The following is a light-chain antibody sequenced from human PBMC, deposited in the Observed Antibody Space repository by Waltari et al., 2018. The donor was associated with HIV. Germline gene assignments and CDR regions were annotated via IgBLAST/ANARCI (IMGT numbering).Light chain of an antibody. J-gene: IGKJ2*01. CDR2: GAS. CDR1: ECFSRTN. Sequence: EIVLTQSPGTLSFSPGERATLSRRASECFSRTNVVWYQQKPGQAPRLLIYGASNRATGIPDRFSGSGSGSDFTLTISRLEPEDFAVYHCQQYGRSPPTFGQGTKLEIK. V-gene: IGKV3-20*01. CDR3: QQYGRSPPT.